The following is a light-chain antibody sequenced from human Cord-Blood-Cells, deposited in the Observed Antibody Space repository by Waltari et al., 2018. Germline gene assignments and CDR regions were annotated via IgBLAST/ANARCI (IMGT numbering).Light chain of an antibody. J-gene: IGKJ2*01. CDR2: AAS. Sequence: DIQLTQSPSFLSASVGDRVTITCRASQGISSYLAWYQQKPGKAPKLLSYAASTLQSGVPSRFSGSGSGTEFTLTISILQPEDFATYYCQQLNSYPHTFGQGTKLEIK. CDR3: QQLNSYPHT. V-gene: IGKV1-9*01. CDR1: QGISSY.